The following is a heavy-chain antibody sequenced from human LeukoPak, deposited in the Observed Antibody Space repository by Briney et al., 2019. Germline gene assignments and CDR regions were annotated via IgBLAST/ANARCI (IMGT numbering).Heavy chain of an antibody. V-gene: IGHV3-23*01. CDR1: GFTSSRDA. Sequence: GGSLRLSCAASGFTSSRDAMRWGCQAPGKGLERVSAISGSGGSTYYADSVKGRFTISRDNSKNTLYLQMNSLRSAETAVYYCAKDWAGGSSSAGAFGFYDWGQGTLVTVSS. J-gene: IGHJ4*02. CDR3: AKDWAGGSSSAGAFGFYD. D-gene: IGHD2-2*01. CDR2: ISGSGGST.